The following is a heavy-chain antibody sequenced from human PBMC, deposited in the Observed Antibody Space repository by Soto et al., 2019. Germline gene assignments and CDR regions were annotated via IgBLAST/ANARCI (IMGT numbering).Heavy chain of an antibody. CDR1: GGSISSSTYY. Sequence: SETLSLTCTVSGGSISSSTYYWGWIRQPPGKGLEWIGSVYHSGSTYYNPSLKSRITINPDTSKNQFSLHLNSVTPEDTAVYYCARTNGYLDYWGQGILVTVSS. V-gene: IGHV4-39*01. CDR2: VYHSGST. CDR3: ARTNGYLDY. D-gene: IGHD4-17*01. J-gene: IGHJ4*02.